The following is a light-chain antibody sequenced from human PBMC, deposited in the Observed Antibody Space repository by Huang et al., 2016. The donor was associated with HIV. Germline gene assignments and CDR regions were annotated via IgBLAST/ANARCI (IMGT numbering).Light chain of an antibody. CDR1: QDISNY. CDR2: AAS. V-gene: IGKV1-8*01. Sequence: AIRITQSPSSLSASTGDRVTITCRASQDISNYLAWYQKKPGEAPKLLIFAASTLQSGVPSRFSGGGSGTDFTLTINCLQSEDLATYFCQQYDTYPHTFGQGTRVEIK. J-gene: IGKJ5*01. CDR3: QQYDTYPHT.